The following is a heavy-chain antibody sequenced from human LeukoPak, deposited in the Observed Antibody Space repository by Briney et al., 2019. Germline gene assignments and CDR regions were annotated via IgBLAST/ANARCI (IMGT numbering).Heavy chain of an antibody. J-gene: IGHJ6*02. CDR1: GFTFSSYG. D-gene: IGHD6-13*01. V-gene: IGHV3-33*01. CDR2: IWYDGSNK. Sequence: PGGSLGLSCAASGFTFSSYGMHWVRQAPGKGLEWVAFIWYDGSNKYYADSVKGRFTISRDSSKNMLYLQMNSLRAEDTAVYYCARETIAAAGNNYYGMDVWGQGTTVTVSS. CDR3: ARETIAAAGNNYYGMDV.